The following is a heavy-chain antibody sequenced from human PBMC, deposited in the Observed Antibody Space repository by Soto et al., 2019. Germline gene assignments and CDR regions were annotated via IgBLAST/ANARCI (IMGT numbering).Heavy chain of an antibody. CDR1: GGSISSGGYY. CDR3: ARSARGKDFDY. V-gene: IGHV4-31*03. CDR2: IYYSGST. Sequence: SETLSLTCTVSGGSISSGGYYWSWIRQHPGKGLEWIGYIYYSGSTYYNPSLKSRVTISVGTSKNQFSLKLSSVTAADTAVYYCARSARGKDFDYWGQGTLVTVSS. J-gene: IGHJ4*02.